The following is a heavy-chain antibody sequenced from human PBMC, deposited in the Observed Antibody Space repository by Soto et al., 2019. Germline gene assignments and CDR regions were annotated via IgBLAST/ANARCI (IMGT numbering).Heavy chain of an antibody. J-gene: IGHJ4*02. V-gene: IGHV3-23*01. CDR1: GFTFSIYA. Sequence: LRLSCAASGFTFSIYAMSLLRQAPAKGLEWVSTIGGSGGGTSYADFVRGRFTISRDNSKHTLYLQMNSLKADDTAVYYCAKDARGSGWLSDYWGQGTLVTVSS. CDR3: AKDARGSGWLSDY. CDR2: IGGSGGGT. D-gene: IGHD3-22*01.